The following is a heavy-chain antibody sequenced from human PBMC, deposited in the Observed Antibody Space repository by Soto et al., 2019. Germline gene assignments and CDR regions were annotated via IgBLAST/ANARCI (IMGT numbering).Heavy chain of an antibody. V-gene: IGHV1-69*01. CDR3: ATAYHPGYSSAWYGYFDL. CDR1: GGTFNNYV. D-gene: IGHD6-19*01. CDR2: IIPIFGTP. Sequence: QVQLVQSGAEVKKPGYSVKVSCKASGGTFNNYVISWVRQAPGQGLEWMGGIIPIFGTPNYAQKFQGRVTITADDFTSTVNMELSSLRPEDTAFYYCATAYHPGYSSAWYGYFDLWGRGTLVTVSS. J-gene: IGHJ2*01.